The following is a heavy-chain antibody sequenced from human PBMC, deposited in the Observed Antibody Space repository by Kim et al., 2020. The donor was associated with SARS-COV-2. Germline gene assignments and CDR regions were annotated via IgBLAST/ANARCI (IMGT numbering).Heavy chain of an antibody. CDR2: IYYSGST. J-gene: IGHJ4*02. CDR3: ARVRGGSAYELFDY. V-gene: IGHV4-59*01. D-gene: IGHD5-12*01. CDR1: GGFLTSYY. Sequence: SETLSLTCTVSGGFLTSYYWSWIRQSPGKGLEWIGYIYYSGSTNYNPSLKSRVTMSVDTSKNQFSLRLSAVTAADTAVYYCARVRGGSAYELFDYWGQGT.